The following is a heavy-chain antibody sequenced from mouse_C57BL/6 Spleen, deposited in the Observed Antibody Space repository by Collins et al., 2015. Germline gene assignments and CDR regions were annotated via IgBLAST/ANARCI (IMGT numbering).Heavy chain of an antibody. D-gene: IGHD1-1*01. CDR1: GYTFTSYW. Sequence: QVQLQQPGAELVKPGASVKLSCKASGYTFTSYWMQWVKQRPGQGLEWIGEIDPSDSYTNYNQKFKGKATLTVDTSSSTAYMQLSSLTSEDSVVYYCARGDGSSYAWFAYWGQGTLVTVSA. J-gene: IGHJ3*01. CDR2: IDPSDSYT. CDR3: ARGDGSSYAWFAY. V-gene: IGHV1-50*01.